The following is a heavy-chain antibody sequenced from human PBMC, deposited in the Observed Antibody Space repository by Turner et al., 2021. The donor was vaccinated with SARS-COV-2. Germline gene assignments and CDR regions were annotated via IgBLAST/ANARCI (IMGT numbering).Heavy chain of an antibody. CDR1: GFTVSSNY. Sequence: EVQLVDSGGGVVQPGGSLRLSCAASGFTVSSNYMSWVRQAPGKGLEWVSVIYSGGSTYYADSVKGRFTISRHNSKITLYLQMNSLRAEDTAVYYCASSSGYSGSWYLKHWGQGTLVTVSS. CDR3: ASSSGYSGSWYLKH. CDR2: IYSGGST. V-gene: IGHV3-53*04. D-gene: IGHD6-13*01. J-gene: IGHJ4*02.